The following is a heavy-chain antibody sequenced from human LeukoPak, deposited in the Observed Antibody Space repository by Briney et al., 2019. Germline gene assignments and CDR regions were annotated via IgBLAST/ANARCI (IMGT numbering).Heavy chain of an antibody. J-gene: IGHJ4*02. V-gene: IGHV4-4*07. Sequence: SETLSLTCTVSGGSISSYYWSWIRQPAGKGLEWIGRIYTSGSTNYNPSLKSRVTISVDTSKNQFSPKLSSVTAADTAVYYCARHTDIVVVPAAIGFDYWGQGTLVTVSS. D-gene: IGHD2-2*01. CDR2: IYTSGST. CDR3: ARHTDIVVVPAAIGFDY. CDR1: GGSISSYY.